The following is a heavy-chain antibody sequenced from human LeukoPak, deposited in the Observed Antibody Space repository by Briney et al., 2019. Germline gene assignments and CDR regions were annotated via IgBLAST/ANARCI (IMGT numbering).Heavy chain of an antibody. CDR2: INDSGTT. CDR3: ARLPLGAFGEVLNFDS. V-gene: IGHV4-34*01. Sequence: SETLSLTCGVSSEFFSGYYWGWARQPPGKGLEWIGDINDSGTTKYNPALKSRVAISIDTSKNQFSLKVKSVTAADTAVYYCARLPLGAFGEVLNFDSWGQGTQVTVSS. CDR1: SEFFSGYY. D-gene: IGHD3-10*01. J-gene: IGHJ4*02.